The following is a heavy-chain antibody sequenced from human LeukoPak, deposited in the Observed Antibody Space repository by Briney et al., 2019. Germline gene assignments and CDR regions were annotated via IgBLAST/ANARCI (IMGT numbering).Heavy chain of an antibody. CDR2: ISGSGGST. V-gene: IGHV3-23*01. D-gene: IGHD6-19*01. Sequence: GGTLRLSCVASGFTFSNYDMSWVRQAPGKGLEWVSTISGSGGSTYYADSVKGRFTISRDNSKNTLYLQVNSLRAEDTALYYCAKDSKGRGWHYFDYWGQGTQVTVSS. CDR1: GFTFSNYD. J-gene: IGHJ4*02. CDR3: AKDSKGRGWHYFDY.